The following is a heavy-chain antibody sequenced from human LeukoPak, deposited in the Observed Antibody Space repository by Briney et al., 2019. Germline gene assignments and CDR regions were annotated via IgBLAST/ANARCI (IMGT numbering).Heavy chain of an antibody. D-gene: IGHD1-26*01. V-gene: IGHV3-43*02. CDR1: GFTFDDYA. CDR2: ISGDGSST. Sequence: GGCLRLSCAASGFTFDDYAMHWVRQAPGKGLEWVSLISGDGSSTYYADSVKGRFTISRDNSKNSLYLQMNSLRNEDTALYYCEKDRSPRSRGYFDYWGQGTMVTVSS. J-gene: IGHJ4*02. CDR3: EKDRSPRSRGYFDY.